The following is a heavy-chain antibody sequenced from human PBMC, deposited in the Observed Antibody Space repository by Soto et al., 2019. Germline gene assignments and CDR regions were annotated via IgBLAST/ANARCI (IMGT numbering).Heavy chain of an antibody. CDR3: AKRYYYDNSGLWDY. CDR2: IISSGDST. CDR1: GFTFSSYA. D-gene: IGHD3-22*01. V-gene: IGHV3-23*01. Sequence: EVQLLESGGGLLQPGGSLRLSCAASGFTFSSYAMSWVRQAPGKGLEWVSAIISSGDSTYYKDSVKGRCTISRDNSKNTRYLQMNSLRAEDTAVYYCAKRYYYDNSGLWDYWGQGTLVTVSS. J-gene: IGHJ4*02.